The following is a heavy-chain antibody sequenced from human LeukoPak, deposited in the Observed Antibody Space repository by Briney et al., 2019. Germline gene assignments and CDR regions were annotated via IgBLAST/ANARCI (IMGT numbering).Heavy chain of an antibody. V-gene: IGHV3-23*01. CDR2: ISGSGGTT. CDR1: GFTFSSYA. D-gene: IGHD4-17*01. Sequence: PGGSLRLSCAASGFTFSSYAMTWVRQAPGKGLEWVSAISGSGGTTYYADSVKGRFTISRDNSKNTPYLQMNTLRAEDTAVYYCANLYGDSSNGMDVWGQGTTVTVSS. J-gene: IGHJ6*02. CDR3: ANLYGDSSNGMDV.